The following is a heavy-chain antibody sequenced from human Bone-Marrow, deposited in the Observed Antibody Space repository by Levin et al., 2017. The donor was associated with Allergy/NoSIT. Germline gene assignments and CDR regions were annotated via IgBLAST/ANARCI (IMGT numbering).Heavy chain of an antibody. CDR1: SGSISDANYY. V-gene: IGHV4-39*02. CDR2: VYYNGIT. CDR3: ARHVGGYDSLTGYSPSNWFDP. J-gene: IGHJ5*02. D-gene: IGHD3-9*01. Sequence: SQTLSLTCSVSSGSISDANYYWAWIRQPPGKGLEWIGTVYYNGITYSNPSLKSRVIISVATSQTHFSLKLTSLSDTDTAGDDCARHVGGYDSLTGYSPSNWFDPWGQGTLVTVSS.